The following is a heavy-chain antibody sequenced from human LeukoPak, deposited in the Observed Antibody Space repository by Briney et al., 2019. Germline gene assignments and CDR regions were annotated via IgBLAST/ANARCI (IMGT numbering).Heavy chain of an antibody. CDR2: ITYVGYYK. J-gene: IGHJ4*02. CDR1: GFTFTNYG. CDR3: ARDLSPVVRASAMGY. V-gene: IGHV3-30*03. Sequence: PGGSLRLSCAASGFTFTNYGMHWVRQAPGKALEWVALITYVGYYKYYSDSVKGRFTISSDTSKNTLYLEMNSLRAEDTAVYYCARDLSPVVRASAMGYWGQGTPVTVSS. D-gene: IGHD3-10*01.